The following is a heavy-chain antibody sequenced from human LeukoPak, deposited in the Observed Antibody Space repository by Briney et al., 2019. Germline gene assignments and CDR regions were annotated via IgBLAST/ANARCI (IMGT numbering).Heavy chain of an antibody. D-gene: IGHD3-3*01. CDR2: ISSSSSYI. V-gene: IGHV3-21*01. CDR3: ARGPPVKIFGVIISHRNYYMDV. Sequence: PGGSLRLSCAASGFTFSSYSMNWVRQAPGKGLEWVSSISSSSSYIYYADSVKGRFTISRDNAKNSLYLQMNSLRAEDTAVYYCARGPPVKIFGVIISHRNYYMDVWGKGTTVTVSS. CDR1: GFTFSSYS. J-gene: IGHJ6*03.